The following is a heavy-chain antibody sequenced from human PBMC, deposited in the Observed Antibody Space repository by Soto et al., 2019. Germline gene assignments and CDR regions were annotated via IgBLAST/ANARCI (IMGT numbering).Heavy chain of an antibody. D-gene: IGHD5-12*01. J-gene: IGHJ6*02. CDR2: IIPIFGTA. CDR3: ARGEGYDLRNGMDV. Sequence: GASVKVSCKASGGTFSSDAISWVRQAPGQGLEWMGGIIPIFGTANYAQKFQGRVTITADESTSTAYMELSSLRSEDTAVYYCARGEGYDLRNGMDVWGQGTTVTVSS. V-gene: IGHV1-69*13. CDR1: GGTFSSDA.